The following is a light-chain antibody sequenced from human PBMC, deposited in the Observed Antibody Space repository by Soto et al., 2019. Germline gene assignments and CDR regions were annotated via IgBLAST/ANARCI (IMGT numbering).Light chain of an antibody. V-gene: IGLV1-47*03. CDR2: GNS. CDR1: SNNLGSYA. Sequence: QAVVTQEASVSGTVGQKVTLSCTKNSNNLGSYAVGWYQQISHGAPKTVMFGNSLPSGIPDRFSGSKSGTTASLTISGLWPEDESDYYCSTWDYSLSTVVFGGGTKLTVL. CDR3: STWDYSLSTVV. J-gene: IGLJ2*01.